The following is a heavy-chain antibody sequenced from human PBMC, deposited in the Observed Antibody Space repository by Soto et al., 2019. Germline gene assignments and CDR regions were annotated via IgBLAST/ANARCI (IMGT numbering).Heavy chain of an antibody. Sequence: GSLRLSCAGSGFTPTTTPLSWVRQPPGKGLEWVTTISGTASRTYYVDSVKGRFFISRDNSKNTVTLQMNNLTVDDTAVYYCAASFRYFDNWGQGTRVTVSS. V-gene: IGHV3-23*01. CDR2: ISGTASRT. CDR1: GFTPTTTP. CDR3: AASFRYFDN. J-gene: IGHJ4*02. D-gene: IGHD3-9*01.